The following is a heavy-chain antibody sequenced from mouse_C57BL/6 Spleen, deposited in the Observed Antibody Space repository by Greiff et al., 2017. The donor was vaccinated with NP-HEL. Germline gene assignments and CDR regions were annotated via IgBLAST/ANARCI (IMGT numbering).Heavy chain of an antibody. J-gene: IGHJ3*01. Sequence: EVQRVESGGGLVKPGGSLKLSCAASGFTFSSYAMSWVRQTPEKRLEWVATISDGGSYTYYPDNVKGRFTISRDNAKNNLYLQMSHLKSEDTAMYYCASYYGSSRFAYWGQGTLVTVSA. CDR3: ASYYGSSRFAY. CDR2: ISDGGSYT. CDR1: GFTFSSYA. V-gene: IGHV5-4*01. D-gene: IGHD1-1*01.